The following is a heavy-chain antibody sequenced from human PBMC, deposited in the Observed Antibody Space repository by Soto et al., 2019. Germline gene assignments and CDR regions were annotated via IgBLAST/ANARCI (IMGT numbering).Heavy chain of an antibody. J-gene: IGHJ6*02. CDR2: IYYSGST. CDR3: ARVPYHYYGMDV. CDR1: GGSISSGDYY. V-gene: IGHV4-30-4*01. Sequence: LSLTCTVSGGSISSGDYYRSGIRQPPGKGLEWIGYIYYSGSTYYNPSLKSRVTISVDTSKNQFSLKLSPVTAADTAVYYCARVPYHYYGMDVWGQGTTVTVSS.